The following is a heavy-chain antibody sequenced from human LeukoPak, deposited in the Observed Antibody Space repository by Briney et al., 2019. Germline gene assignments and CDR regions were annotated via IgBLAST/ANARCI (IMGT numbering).Heavy chain of an antibody. J-gene: IGHJ6*03. V-gene: IGHV4-59*01. CDR2: IYYSGST. CDR1: GGSISNYY. D-gene: IGHD6-6*01. Sequence: PSETLSLTCSVSGGSISNYYWSWIRQPPGKGLEWIGYIYYSGSTNYNPSLKSRVTISVDTSKSQFSLKLSSVTAADTAVYYCARVEYSSSSGYYYYYMDVWGKGTTVTVSS. CDR3: ARVEYSSSSGYYYYYMDV.